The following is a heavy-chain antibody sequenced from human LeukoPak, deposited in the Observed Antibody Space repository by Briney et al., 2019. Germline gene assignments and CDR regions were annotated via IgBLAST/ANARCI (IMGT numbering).Heavy chain of an antibody. CDR3: ARSVGLLWFGELNWFDP. J-gene: IGHJ5*02. D-gene: IGHD3-10*01. V-gene: IGHV4-39*07. CDR1: GGSISSSSYY. Sequence: PSETLSLTCTVSGGSISSSSYYWGWIRQPPGKGLEWIGSIYYSGSTYYNPSLKSRVTISVGTSKNQFSLKLSSVTAADTAVYYCARSVGLLWFGELNWFDPWGQGTLVTVSS. CDR2: IYYSGST.